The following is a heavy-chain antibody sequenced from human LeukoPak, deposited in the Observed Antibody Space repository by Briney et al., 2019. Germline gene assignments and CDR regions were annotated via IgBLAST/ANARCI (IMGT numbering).Heavy chain of an antibody. J-gene: IGHJ4*02. CDR3: ARLIAAAGREDY. V-gene: IGHV3-66*04. CDR1: GFTVRSNY. CDR2: IYSGGTT. D-gene: IGHD6-13*01. Sequence: GGSLRLSCAASGFTVRSNYMNWVRQAPGKGLEWVSVIYSGGTTYYADSVKGRFTISRDNSKNTLYLQMNSLRAEDTAVYYCARLIAAAGREDYWGQGTLVTVSS.